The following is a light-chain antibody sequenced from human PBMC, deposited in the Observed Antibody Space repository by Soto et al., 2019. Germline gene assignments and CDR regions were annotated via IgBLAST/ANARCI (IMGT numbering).Light chain of an antibody. J-gene: IGKJ1*01. V-gene: IGKV1-27*01. CDR2: AAS. CDR1: QGISNY. CDR3: QNYDSASPWT. Sequence: DIQMTQSPSSLSASVGDRVTITCRASQGISNYLAWYQQKPGKVPKLLIYAASTFQSEVPSRFRGSGSGTDFPLSISMLQAEDVATYYCQNYDSASPWTFGQGTKFEI.